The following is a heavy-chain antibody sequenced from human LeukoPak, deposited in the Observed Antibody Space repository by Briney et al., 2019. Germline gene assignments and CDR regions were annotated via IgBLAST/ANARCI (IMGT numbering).Heavy chain of an antibody. CDR1: GFTVTNNF. D-gene: IGHD1-1*01. V-gene: IGHV3-66*01. Sequence: GGSLRLSCAASGFTVTNNFMNWVRQAPGKGLEWVSVIYSGGDTYYTDSVKGRFIISRDNSRNTVYLQMNSLRPDDTAIYYCARTLLGSNWKIFDFWGQGSLVTVSS. J-gene: IGHJ4*02. CDR3: ARTLLGSNWKIFDF. CDR2: IYSGGDT.